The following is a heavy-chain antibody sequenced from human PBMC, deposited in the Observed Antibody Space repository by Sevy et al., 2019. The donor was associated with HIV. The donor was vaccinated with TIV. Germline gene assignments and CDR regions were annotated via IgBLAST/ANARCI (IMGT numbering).Heavy chain of an antibody. CDR1: GFTFSSYW. CDR3: ARVHDSSGYYYYYGMDV. V-gene: IGHV3-74*01. J-gene: IGHJ6*02. D-gene: IGHD3-22*01. Sequence: GGSLRLSCAASGFTFSSYWMQWVRQAPGKGLVWVSRINSDGSSTSYADSVKGRFTISRDNAKNTLYLQMNSLRAEDMAVYYCARVHDSSGYYYYYGMDVWGQGTTLTVSS. CDR2: INSDGSST.